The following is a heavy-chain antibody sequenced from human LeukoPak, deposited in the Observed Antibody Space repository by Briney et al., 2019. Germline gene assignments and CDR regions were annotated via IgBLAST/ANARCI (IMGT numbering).Heavy chain of an antibody. CDR2: ISYDGSNK. V-gene: IGHV3-30-3*01. CDR1: GFTFSSYA. J-gene: IGHJ4*02. D-gene: IGHD3-10*01. CDR3: ARGGGMGVLWFGESTYYFDY. Sequence: PGRSLRLSYAASGFTFSSYAMHWVRQAPGKGLEWVAVISYDGSNKYYADSVKGRFTISRDNSKNTLYLQMNSLRAEDTAVYYCARGGGMGVLWFGESTYYFDYWGQGTLVTVSS.